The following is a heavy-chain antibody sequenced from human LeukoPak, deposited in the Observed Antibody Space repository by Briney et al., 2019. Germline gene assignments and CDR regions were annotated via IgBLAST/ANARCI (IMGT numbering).Heavy chain of an antibody. D-gene: IGHD5-18*01. Sequence: ASVTVSCKTSGYTFTNYGVSWVRQAPGQGLEWMGWISAYNGYTNYAQKLQVRVTMTTDTSTSTAYMELRSLTSDDTAVYYCARVMDTAMVFDYWGQGTLVTVSS. CDR2: ISAYNGYT. CDR1: GYTFTNYG. CDR3: ARVMDTAMVFDY. J-gene: IGHJ4*02. V-gene: IGHV1-18*01.